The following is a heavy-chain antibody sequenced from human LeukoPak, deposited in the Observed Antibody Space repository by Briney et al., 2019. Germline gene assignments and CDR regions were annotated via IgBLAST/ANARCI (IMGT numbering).Heavy chain of an antibody. V-gene: IGHV3-23*01. J-gene: IGHJ5*02. CDR1: GVTFRSYA. D-gene: IGHD6-6*01. Sequence: GGSLRLSCAASGVTFRSYAMSWVRQAPGKGVEWGSAISGSGGSTYYAESVKGRFTISRENSKNTLYLQMNSLRAEDTAVYYCARRSEYSSSSWFDPWGQGTLVTVSS. CDR3: ARRSEYSSSSWFDP. CDR2: ISGSGGST.